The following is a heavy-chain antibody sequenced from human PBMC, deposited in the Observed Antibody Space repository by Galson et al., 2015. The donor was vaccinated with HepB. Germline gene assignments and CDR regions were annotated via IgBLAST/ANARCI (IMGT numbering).Heavy chain of an antibody. D-gene: IGHD5-24*01. V-gene: IGHV1-69*02. J-gene: IGHJ4*02. CDR2: IIPILGIA. CDR1: GGTFSSYT. Sequence: SVKVSCKASGGTFSSYTISWVRQAPGQGLEWMGRIIPILGIANYAQKFQGRVTITADKSTSTAYMELSSLRSEDTAVYYCARARRDGYNVLFDYWGQGTLVTVSS. CDR3: ARARRDGYNVLFDY.